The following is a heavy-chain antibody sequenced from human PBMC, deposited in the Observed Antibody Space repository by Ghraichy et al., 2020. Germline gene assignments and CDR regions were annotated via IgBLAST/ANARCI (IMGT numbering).Heavy chain of an antibody. D-gene: IGHD2-15*01. CDR1: GYTFTGYY. CDR3: ARGQVVPVNIVVVVAATTWFDP. J-gene: IGHJ5*02. CDR2: INPNSGGT. V-gene: IGHV1-2*04. Sequence: ASVKVSCKASGYTFTGYYMHWVRQAPGQGLEWMGWINPNSGGTNYAQKFQGWVTMTRDTSISTAYMELSRLRSDDTAVYYCARGQVVPVNIVVVVAATTWFDPWGQGTLVTVSS.